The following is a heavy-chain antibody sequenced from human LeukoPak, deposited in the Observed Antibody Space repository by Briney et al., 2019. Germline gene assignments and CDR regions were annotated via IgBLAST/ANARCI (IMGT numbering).Heavy chain of an antibody. D-gene: IGHD6-13*01. CDR1: GYSFSNYW. CDR2: IYPFDSDA. J-gene: IGHJ4*02. Sequence: GESLKISCKGSGYSFSNYWIAWVRQMPGKGLEWMGIIYPFDSDARYSPSFVGQVTISADKYITTAYLQWSGLKASDTAMYYCARRAGYSSSWVFDYWGQGTLVTVSS. CDR3: ARRAGYSSSWVFDY. V-gene: IGHV5-51*01.